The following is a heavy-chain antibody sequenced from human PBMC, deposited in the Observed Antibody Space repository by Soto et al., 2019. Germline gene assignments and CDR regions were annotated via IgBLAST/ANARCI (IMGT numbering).Heavy chain of an antibody. CDR3: ASLIRKEGDYGNYFDY. Sequence: QVQLQESGPGLVKPSQTLSLTCTVSGGSIKRGDYYWTWIRQPPAKGLEWIGYIYYSGSSHYHPSLKSRTTLSVDTSKNHFSLKLASVTAADTGVYFCASLIRKEGDYGNYFDYWGQGTLVTVSS. CDR2: IYYSGSS. V-gene: IGHV4-30-4*01. J-gene: IGHJ4*02. D-gene: IGHD4-17*01. CDR1: GGSIKRGDYY.